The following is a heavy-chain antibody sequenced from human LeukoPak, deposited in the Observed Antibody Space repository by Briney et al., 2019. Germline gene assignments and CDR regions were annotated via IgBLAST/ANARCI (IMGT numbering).Heavy chain of an antibody. Sequence: PSETLSLTCTVSGGSVSSGTYYWVWIRQPPGKGLEWIGSVYYTGTTYYTPSLKSRVTMSVDTSKHQFSLNLSSVTAADTAVYYCARHGIPGYSSGWYGGLDFDYWGRGTLVTVSS. D-gene: IGHD6-19*01. CDR3: ARHGIPGYSSGWYGGLDFDY. V-gene: IGHV4-39*01. CDR1: GGSVSSGTYY. J-gene: IGHJ4*02. CDR2: VYYTGTT.